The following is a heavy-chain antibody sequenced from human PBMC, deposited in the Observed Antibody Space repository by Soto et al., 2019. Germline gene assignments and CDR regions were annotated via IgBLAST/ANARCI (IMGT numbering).Heavy chain of an antibody. CDR2: IYYSENT. J-gene: IGHJ6*02. D-gene: IGHD3-10*01. Sequence: SETLSLTCTVSGGSLSSNRNHWCWLRQPQGKGLEWIGNIYYSENTYYNPSLKSRVTISVDTSKNQFSLRLSSVTAADTAVYYCASGPMVLLFCTNYYYDRMDVWGQGTTDPGSS. CDR3: ASGPMVLLFCTNYYYDRMDV. V-gene: IGHV4-39*01. CDR1: GGSLSSNRNH.